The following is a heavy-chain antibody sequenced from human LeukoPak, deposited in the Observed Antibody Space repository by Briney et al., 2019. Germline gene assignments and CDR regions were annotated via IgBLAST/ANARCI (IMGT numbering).Heavy chain of an antibody. D-gene: IGHD2-2*01. J-gene: IGHJ3*01. CDR3: ARDQGYCTSVSCRGDAFDV. CDR1: GFRFSSHW. Sequence: SGGPVRLSCGASGFRFSSHWVSWVRQVPGKGPEWVAKINEDGSQKYYVDSVKGRFTISRDNAENSLSLHMNSLRAEDTAVYYCARDQGYCTSVSCRGDAFDVWGQGSMVSVSA. CDR2: INEDGSQK. V-gene: IGHV3-7*01.